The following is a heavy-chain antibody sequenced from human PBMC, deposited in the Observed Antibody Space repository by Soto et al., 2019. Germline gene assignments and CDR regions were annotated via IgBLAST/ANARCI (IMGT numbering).Heavy chain of an antibody. J-gene: IGHJ6*02. CDR3: ARVRPRYYYGAGSYYRNYYYGMDV. CDR1: GYTFTGYY. V-gene: IGHV1-2*04. Sequence: ASVKVSCKASGYTFTGYYMHWVLQAPGQGLEWMGWINPNSGGTNYAQKFQGWVTMTRDTSISTAYMELSRLRSDDTAVYYCARVRPRYYYGAGSYYRNYYYGMDVWGQGTTVTVSS. D-gene: IGHD3-10*01. CDR2: INPNSGGT.